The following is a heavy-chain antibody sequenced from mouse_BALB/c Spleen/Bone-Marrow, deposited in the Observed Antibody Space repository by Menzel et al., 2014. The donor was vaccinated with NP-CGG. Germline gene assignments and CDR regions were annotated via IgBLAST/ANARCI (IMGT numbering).Heavy chain of an antibody. J-gene: IGHJ4*01. V-gene: IGHV1-82*01. CDR3: ARSDGYRVMDY. CDR2: IYPGDGDI. CDR1: GYAFSSSW. D-gene: IGHD2-3*01. Sequence: VMLVESGPELVKPGASVKISCKASGYAFSSSWVNWVRQGPGQGLEWIGRIYPGDGDIYYNGKFKGKATLTADKSSSTAYMQLSSLTSVDSAVYFCARSDGYRVMDYWGQGTSVTVSS.